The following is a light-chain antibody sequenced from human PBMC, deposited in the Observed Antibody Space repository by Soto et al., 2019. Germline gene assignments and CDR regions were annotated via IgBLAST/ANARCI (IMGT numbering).Light chain of an antibody. CDR1: QRISYW. CDR2: KAS. Sequence: DIQMTQSPSTLSASVGDRVTITCRASQRISYWLAWYQQKPGKAPKLLIYKASSLESGVPSRFSGSGSGTEFTLTISSLQPDDFATYYCQQYSSYSPMYTFGQGTKLEIK. V-gene: IGKV1-5*03. J-gene: IGKJ2*01. CDR3: QQYSSYSPMYT.